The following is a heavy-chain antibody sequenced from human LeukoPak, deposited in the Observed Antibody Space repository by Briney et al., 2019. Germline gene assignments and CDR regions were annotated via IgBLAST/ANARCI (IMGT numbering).Heavy chain of an antibody. Sequence: PGGSLRLSCAASGFTFSSYAMSWVRQAPGKGPEWVSGIGNSGDRTFYADSVKGRFTISGDNSKNTLYLQMNSPRVEDTALYYCAKGGVWGQGIAVTVSS. V-gene: IGHV3-23*01. J-gene: IGHJ6*02. CDR2: IGNSGDRT. CDR3: AKGGV. CDR1: GFTFSSYA.